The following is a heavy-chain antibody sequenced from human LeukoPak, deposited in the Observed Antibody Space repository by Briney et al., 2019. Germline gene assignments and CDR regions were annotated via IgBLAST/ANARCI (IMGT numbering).Heavy chain of an antibody. V-gene: IGHV4-39*01. CDR1: GGSISSSSYY. J-gene: IGHJ4*02. CDR3: ARKRCSSTTCPLDF. D-gene: IGHD2-2*01. CDR2: IFYSGST. Sequence: SETLSLTCTVSGGSISSSSYYWDWIRQPPGKGLEWIGSIFYSGSTYYSPSLKSRLTISVDTSKNQFSLKLSSVTAADTAVYYCARKRCSSTTCPLDFWGQGTLVTVSS.